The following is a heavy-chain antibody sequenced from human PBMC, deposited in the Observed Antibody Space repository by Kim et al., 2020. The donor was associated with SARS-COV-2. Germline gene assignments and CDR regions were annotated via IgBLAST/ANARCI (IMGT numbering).Heavy chain of an antibody. Sequence: SETLSLTCTVSGGSISSSSYYWGWIRQPPGKGLEWIGSIYYSGSTYYNPSLKSRVTISVDTSKNQFSLKLSSVTAADTAVYYCARELRGYSYGFLVLWGQGTLVTVSS. CDR3: ARELRGYSYGFLVL. V-gene: IGHV4-39*07. CDR1: GGSISSSSYY. D-gene: IGHD5-18*01. CDR2: IYYSGST. J-gene: IGHJ4*02.